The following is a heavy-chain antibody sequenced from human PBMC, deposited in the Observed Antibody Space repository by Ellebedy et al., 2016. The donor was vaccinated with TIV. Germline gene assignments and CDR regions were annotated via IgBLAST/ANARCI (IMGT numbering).Heavy chain of an antibody. D-gene: IGHD6-13*01. CDR1: GFTFSGYY. Sequence: GESLKISCAASGFTFSGYYMSWFRQAPGKGPEWVSYISYSGDLMYYADSVKGRFTTSRDNAGNSLYLQLNSLRAEDTAVYYCARLGVIAAAGASDCWGQGTLVTVSS. CDR3: ARLGVIAAAGASDC. CDR2: ISYSGDLM. J-gene: IGHJ4*02. V-gene: IGHV3-11*01.